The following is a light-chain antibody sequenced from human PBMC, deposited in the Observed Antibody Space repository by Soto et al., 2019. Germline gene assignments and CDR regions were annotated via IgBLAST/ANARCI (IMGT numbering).Light chain of an antibody. CDR2: GAS. Sequence: EIVLTQSPGTLSLSPGERATLSCRASQSVSSQNVAWYQQKPGQAPRLLIFGASTRATGIPDRFSGRGSGTDFSLTISSLQPDDFATYYCQHYNTYSSTFGQGTKVEIK. CDR3: QHYNTYSST. CDR1: QSVSSQN. J-gene: IGKJ1*01. V-gene: IGKV3-20*01.